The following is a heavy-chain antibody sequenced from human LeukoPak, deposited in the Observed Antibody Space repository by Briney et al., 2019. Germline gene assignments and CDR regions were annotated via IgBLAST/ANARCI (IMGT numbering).Heavy chain of an antibody. CDR2: IDTTTGNP. Sequence: ASVKVSCKASGGTFSSYAISWVRQAPGQGLEWMGNIDTTTGNPRYAQDFTGRFVFSLDTSVSTAYLQITSPKADDTAAYYCVRGTPTPGMDYWGQGTQVTVSS. D-gene: IGHD3-10*01. CDR1: GGTFSSYA. V-gene: IGHV7-4-1*02. J-gene: IGHJ4*02. CDR3: VRGTPTPGMDY.